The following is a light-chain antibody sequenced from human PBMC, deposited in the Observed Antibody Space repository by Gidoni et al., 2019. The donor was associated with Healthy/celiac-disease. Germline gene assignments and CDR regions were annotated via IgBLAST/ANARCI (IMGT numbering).Light chain of an antibody. CDR1: QSVNSN. Sequence: ELVMTQSPATLSVSPGERATLSCRASQSVNSNLAWYQQKPGQAPRLLIYGASTRATGIPARFSGSGSGTEFTLTISSLQSEDFAVYYCQQYNNWPPKTFGQGTKVEI. CDR3: QQYNNWPPKT. CDR2: GAS. J-gene: IGKJ1*01. V-gene: IGKV3-15*01.